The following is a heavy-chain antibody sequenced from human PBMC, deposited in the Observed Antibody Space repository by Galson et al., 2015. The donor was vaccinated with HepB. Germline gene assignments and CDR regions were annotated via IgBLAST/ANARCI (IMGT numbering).Heavy chain of an antibody. CDR3: ARARSLLWFGETIPSNFDY. D-gene: IGHD3-10*01. CDR1: GFTVSSNY. V-gene: IGHV3-66*01. Sequence: SLRLSCAASGFTVSSNYMSWVRQAPGKGLEWVSVIYSGGSTYYADSVKGRFTISRDNSKNTLHLQMNSLRAEDTAVYYCARARSLLWFGETIPSNFDYWGQGTLVTVSS. CDR2: IYSGGST. J-gene: IGHJ4*02.